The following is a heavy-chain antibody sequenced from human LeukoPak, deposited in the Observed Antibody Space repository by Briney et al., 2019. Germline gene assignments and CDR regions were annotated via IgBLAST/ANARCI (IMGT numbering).Heavy chain of an antibody. J-gene: IGHJ4*02. CDR1: GSYW. CDR2: INSDGSWT. D-gene: IGHD2-21*02. V-gene: IGHV3-74*01. Sequence: GGSLRLSCAASGSYWMHWVRQAPGKGLVWVSHINSDGSWTSYADSVKGRFTISKDNAKNTVYLQMNNLRAEDTAVYYCARLAYCGGDCYSDYFDYWGQGTLVTVSS. CDR3: ARLAYCGGDCYSDYFDY.